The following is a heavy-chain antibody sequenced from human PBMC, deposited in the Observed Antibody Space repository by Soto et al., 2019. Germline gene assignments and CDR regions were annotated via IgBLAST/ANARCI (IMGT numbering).Heavy chain of an antibody. D-gene: IGHD3-10*01. Sequence: GSLRLSCAASGFTFSSYGMHWVRQAPGKGLEWVAVIWYDGSNKYYADSVKGRFTISRDNSKNTLYLQMNSLRAEDTAVYYCARDRSFRSGKLDYWGQGTLVTVSS. J-gene: IGHJ4*02. CDR1: GFTFSSYG. V-gene: IGHV3-33*01. CDR3: ARDRSFRSGKLDY. CDR2: IWYDGSNK.